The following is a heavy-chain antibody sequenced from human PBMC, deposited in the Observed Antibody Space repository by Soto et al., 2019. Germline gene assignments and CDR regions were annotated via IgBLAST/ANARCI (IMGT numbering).Heavy chain of an antibody. CDR1: GYTFTSYD. CDR2: MNPNSGNT. V-gene: IGHV1-8*01. J-gene: IGHJ5*02. CDR3: ARGAVIQLRFLEWLRYWFDP. D-gene: IGHD3-3*01. Sequence: GASVKVSCKASGYTFTSYDINWVRQATGQGLEWMGWMNPNSGNTGYAQKFQGRVTMTRNTSISTAYMELSSLRSEDTAVYYCARGAVIQLRFLEWLRYWFDPWGQGTLVTSPQ.